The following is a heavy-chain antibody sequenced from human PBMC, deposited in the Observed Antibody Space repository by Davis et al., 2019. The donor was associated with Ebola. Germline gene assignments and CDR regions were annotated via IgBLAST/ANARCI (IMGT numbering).Heavy chain of an antibody. V-gene: IGHV4-34*01. Sequence: MPSETLSLTCAVYGGSFSGYYWTWIRQPPGKGLEWIGEVNHSVGTNSNPSLTSRVTISVDTSKNQFSLTLSSVTASDTAVYYCARHAGYSSGWYLGWFDPWGQGTLVTVSS. CDR1: GGSFSGYY. J-gene: IGHJ5*02. D-gene: IGHD6-19*01. CDR3: ARHAGYSSGWYLGWFDP. CDR2: VNHSVGT.